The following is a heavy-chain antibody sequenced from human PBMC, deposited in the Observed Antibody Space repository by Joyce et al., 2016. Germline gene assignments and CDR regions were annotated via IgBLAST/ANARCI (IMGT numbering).Heavy chain of an antibody. CDR3: ARDPYYNFWSGPYYYGMDV. CDR2: INPSGGST. Sequence: QVQLVQSGAEVKKPGASVKVSCKASGYTFTIYYMHWVRQAPGQGLEWMRIINPSGGSTTYAQKFQGRVTMTRDTSTSTVYMELSSLRSEDTAVYYCARDPYYNFWSGPYYYGMDVWGQGTTVTVSS. CDR1: GYTFTIYY. J-gene: IGHJ6*02. D-gene: IGHD3-3*01. V-gene: IGHV1-46*01.